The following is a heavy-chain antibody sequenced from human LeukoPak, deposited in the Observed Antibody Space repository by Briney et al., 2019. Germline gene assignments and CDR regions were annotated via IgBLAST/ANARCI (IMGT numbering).Heavy chain of an antibody. CDR1: GGTISNQY. V-gene: IGHV4-59*11. D-gene: IGHD6-13*01. CDR3: ARGVYIAAAQYGY. CDR2: IYYSGTP. Sequence: SETLSLTCTVYGGTISNQYRSWIRPPPGKVLEWIGYIYYSGTPHYNISLKSRVTISVDTSKNQFSLKLNSVPAADTAAYYCARGVYIAAAQYGYWGQGTLVTVSS. J-gene: IGHJ4*02.